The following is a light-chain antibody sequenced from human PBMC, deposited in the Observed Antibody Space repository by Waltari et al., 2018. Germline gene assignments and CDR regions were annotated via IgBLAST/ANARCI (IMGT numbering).Light chain of an antibody. CDR1: QSISRY. CDR2: AAS. J-gene: IGKJ1*01. V-gene: IGKV3-20*01. CDR3: QNHERLPAV. Sequence: IVLTQSPGTLSLSPGERATLSCRASQSISRYLAWYQQKPGQAPRLLIYAASSRATGIPDRFRGSGSGTDFSLTISRLEPEDFAVYFCQNHERLPAVFGQGTKVEIK.